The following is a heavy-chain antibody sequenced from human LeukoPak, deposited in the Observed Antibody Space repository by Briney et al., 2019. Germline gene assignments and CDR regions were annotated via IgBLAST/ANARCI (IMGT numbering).Heavy chain of an antibody. V-gene: IGHV4-59*01. CDR3: AREGMGIEAGTVDY. D-gene: IGHD1/OR15-1a*01. CDR2: IYYSGST. CDR1: GGSISSYY. J-gene: IGHJ4*02. Sequence: PPETLSLTCTVSGGSISSYYWTWIRQPPGKGLEWIGYIYYSGSTSYNPSLKSRVTISVDTSKNQFSLKLSSVTAADTAVYYCAREGMGIEAGTVDYWGQGTLVTVSS.